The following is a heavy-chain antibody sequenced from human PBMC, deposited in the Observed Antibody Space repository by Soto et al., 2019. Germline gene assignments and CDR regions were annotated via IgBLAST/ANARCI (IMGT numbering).Heavy chain of an antibody. CDR2: IYYSGST. CDR3: ARGFSSGWYGYFDY. V-gene: IGHV4-59*01. J-gene: IGHJ4*02. Sequence: SETLSLTCTVSGGSISSYYWSWIRQPPGKGLEWIGYIYYSGSTNYNPSLKSRVTISVDTSKNQFSLKLSSVTAADTAVYYCARGFSSGWYGYFDYWGQGTLVTVSS. CDR1: GGSISSYY. D-gene: IGHD6-19*01.